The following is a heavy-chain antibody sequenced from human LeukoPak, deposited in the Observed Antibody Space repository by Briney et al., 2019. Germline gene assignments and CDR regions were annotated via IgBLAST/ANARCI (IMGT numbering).Heavy chain of an antibody. V-gene: IGHV1-46*01. Sequence: ASVKVSCKAPGYTFTSYYMHWVRQAPGQGLEWMGIINPSGGSTSYAQKFQGRVTMTRDTSTSTVYMELSSLRSEDTAVYYCARDWFHRFLYSSSWTYYYYGMDVWGQGTTVTVSS. CDR1: GYTFTSYY. CDR2: INPSGGST. CDR3: ARDWFHRFLYSSSWTYYYYGMDV. D-gene: IGHD6-13*01. J-gene: IGHJ6*02.